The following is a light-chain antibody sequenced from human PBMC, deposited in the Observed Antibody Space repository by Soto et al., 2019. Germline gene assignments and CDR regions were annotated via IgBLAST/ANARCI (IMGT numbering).Light chain of an antibody. CDR3: QQYDNIPFT. CDR2: DAS. V-gene: IGKV1-33*01. CDR1: QHINNY. Sequence: DIQMTQSPSSLSASVGDRVTITCQASQHINNYLNWYQQKPGKAPKLLIYDASNLESGVPTRFSGSRSGTDFTSTISVLQPDDVATYYCQQYDNIPFTFGPGTRVQI. J-gene: IGKJ3*01.